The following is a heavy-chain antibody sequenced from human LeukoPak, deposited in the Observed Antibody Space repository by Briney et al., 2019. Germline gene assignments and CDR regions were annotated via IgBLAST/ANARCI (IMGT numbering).Heavy chain of an antibody. CDR3: ARIFVDSSGYFYYWFDP. J-gene: IGHJ5*02. Sequence: GASVKVSCKASGYSFTTYDINWVRQAPGQGLEWMGWMNPNSGNAGYAQKFQGRVTMTRNTSITTAYMELSSLRSEATAVYYCARIFVDSSGYFYYWFDPWGQGTLVTVSS. D-gene: IGHD3-22*01. CDR2: MNPNSGNA. CDR1: GYSFTTYD. V-gene: IGHV1-8*01.